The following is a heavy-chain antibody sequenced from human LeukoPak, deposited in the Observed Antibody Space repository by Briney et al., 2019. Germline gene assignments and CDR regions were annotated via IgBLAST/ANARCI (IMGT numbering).Heavy chain of an antibody. Sequence: GGSLRLSCAASGFTFSSYGMHWVRQAPGKGLEWVAFIRYDGSNKYYADSVKGRFTISRDNSKNTLYLQMNSLRAEDTAVYYCAKPAAHKKDNWFDPWGQGTLVTVSS. CDR2: IRYDGSNK. CDR1: GFTFSSYG. V-gene: IGHV3-30*02. CDR3: AKPAAHKKDNWFDP. J-gene: IGHJ5*02. D-gene: IGHD6-13*01.